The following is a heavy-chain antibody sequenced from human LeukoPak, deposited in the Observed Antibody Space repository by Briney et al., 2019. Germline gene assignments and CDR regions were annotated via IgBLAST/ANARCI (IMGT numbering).Heavy chain of an antibody. J-gene: IGHJ3*02. V-gene: IGHV1-69*05. CDR3: ASSASGSYSDAFDI. D-gene: IGHD1-26*01. CDR1: GGTFSSYA. CDR2: IIPIFGTA. Sequence: SVKVSCKASGGTFSSYAISWVRQAPGQGLEWMGGIIPIFGTANYAQKFQGRVTITTHESTSTAYMELSSLRSEDTAVYYCASSASGSYSDAFDIWGQGTMVTVSS.